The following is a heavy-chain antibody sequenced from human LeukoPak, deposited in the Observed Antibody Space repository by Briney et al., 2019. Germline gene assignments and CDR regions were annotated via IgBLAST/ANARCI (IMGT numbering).Heavy chain of an antibody. CDR3: ARVPLYSSGKSDAFDI. J-gene: IGHJ3*02. Sequence: PSETLSLTCTVSGGSISSYYWSWIRQPPGKGLEWIGYIYYSGSTNYNPSLKSRVTISVDTSKNQFSLKLSSVTAADTAVYYCARVPLYSSGKSDAFDIWGQGTMVTVSS. CDR1: GGSISSYY. D-gene: IGHD6-19*01. CDR2: IYYSGST. V-gene: IGHV4-59*01.